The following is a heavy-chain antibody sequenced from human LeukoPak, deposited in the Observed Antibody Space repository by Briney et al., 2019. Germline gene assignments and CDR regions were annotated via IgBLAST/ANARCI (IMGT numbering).Heavy chain of an antibody. CDR2: INPSCGST. V-gene: IGHV1-46*01. D-gene: IGHD1-7*01. CDR3: ASLGTKTGTTKVPFDY. Sequence: ASVKVSCKASGYTFTSYYMHWLRQAPGQGLEWMGIINPSCGSTSYAQKFQGRVTMTRDTSTRTVYMEVSSLRSEDRDVYYCASLGTKTGTTKVPFDYWGQGTLVTVSS. J-gene: IGHJ4*02. CDR1: GYTFTSYY.